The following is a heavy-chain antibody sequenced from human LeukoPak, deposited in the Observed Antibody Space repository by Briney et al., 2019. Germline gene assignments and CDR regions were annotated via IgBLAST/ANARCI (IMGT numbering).Heavy chain of an antibody. Sequence: PSETLSLTCTVSGXSMSTYYWSWIRQPPGKGLEWIGFVYYSGSTNYNPSLKSRVTMSLDTSKNQFSLTLRSVSAADTAVYYCARSTGAATYDSWGQGTLVTVSS. D-gene: IGHD2-15*01. V-gene: IGHV4-59*01. J-gene: IGHJ5*01. CDR3: ARSTGAATYDS. CDR2: VYYSGST. CDR1: GXSMSTYY.